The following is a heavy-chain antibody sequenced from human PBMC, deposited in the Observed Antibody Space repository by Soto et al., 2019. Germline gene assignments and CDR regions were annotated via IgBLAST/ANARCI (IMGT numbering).Heavy chain of an antibody. CDR1: GYTFTSYG. Sequence: ASVKVSCKASGYTFTSYGISWVRQAPGQGLEWMGWISAYNGNTNYAQKLQGRVTMTTDTSTSTAYMELRSLRSDDTAVYYCARAGGKYYGSGSYLYYYYGMEGWGKGTTVSVAS. J-gene: IGHJ6*01. D-gene: IGHD3-10*01. CDR2: ISAYNGNT. V-gene: IGHV1-18*01. CDR3: ARAGGKYYGSGSYLYYYYGMEG.